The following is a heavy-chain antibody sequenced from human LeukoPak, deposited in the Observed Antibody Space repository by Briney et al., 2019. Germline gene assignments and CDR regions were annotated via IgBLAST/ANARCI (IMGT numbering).Heavy chain of an antibody. J-gene: IGHJ4*02. D-gene: IGHD3-22*01. Sequence: GGSLRLSCAASGFTFSSYAMSWVRQAPGKGLEWVSVIYSGGSIYYADSVKGRFTTSRDNSKNTLYLQMNSLRAEDTAVYYCARGAYYYDSSGGYWGQGTLVTVSS. V-gene: IGHV3-66*01. CDR3: ARGAYYYDSSGGY. CDR2: IYSGGSI. CDR1: GFTFSSYA.